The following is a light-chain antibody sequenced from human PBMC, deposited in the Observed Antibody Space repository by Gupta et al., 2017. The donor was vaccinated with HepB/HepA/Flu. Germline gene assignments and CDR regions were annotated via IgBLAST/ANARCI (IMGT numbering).Light chain of an antibody. V-gene: IGLV2-14*01. J-gene: IGLJ2*01. CDR2: DAD. Sequence: SALTQPASVSGSPGQSITVSCAGTGTPAIYYNHVSWYQQHPGKAPKLIIYDADNRPSGVSNRFTGFQSGESSSLTISGLQAEDEADYYCSAYTASSTVVFGGGTKLTVL. CDR1: GTPAIYYNH. CDR3: SAYTASSTVV.